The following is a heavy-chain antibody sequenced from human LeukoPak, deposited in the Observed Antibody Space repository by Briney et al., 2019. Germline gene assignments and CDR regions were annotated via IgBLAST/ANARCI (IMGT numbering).Heavy chain of an antibody. D-gene: IGHD7-27*01. CDR1: GFTFSDAW. J-gene: IGHJ4*02. CDR2: IKSNTDGGTT. V-gene: IGHV3-15*01. Sequence: GGSLRLSCAASGFTFSDAWMSWVRQAPGKGLEWVGRIKSNTDGGTTDYAAPVKGRFTISRDDSKNTLHLQMNSLKTEDTAVYYCTTQKATWGYWGQGTLVTVSS. CDR3: TTQKATWGY.